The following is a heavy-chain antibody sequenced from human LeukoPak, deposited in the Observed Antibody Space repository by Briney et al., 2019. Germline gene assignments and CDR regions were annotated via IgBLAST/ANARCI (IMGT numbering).Heavy chain of an antibody. CDR3: ARGEDGYSPTHFDY. V-gene: IGHV3-7*03. D-gene: IGHD5-24*01. Sequence: PGGSLRLSCEGSAFIFSGHWMNWVRQTPGKGLEWVASIKEDGSERQYVDSVKGRFSISRDNTKGSLFLQLNSLRAEDTAVYYCARGEDGYSPTHFDYWGQGTLVTVSS. J-gene: IGHJ4*02. CDR2: IKEDGSER. CDR1: AFIFSGHW.